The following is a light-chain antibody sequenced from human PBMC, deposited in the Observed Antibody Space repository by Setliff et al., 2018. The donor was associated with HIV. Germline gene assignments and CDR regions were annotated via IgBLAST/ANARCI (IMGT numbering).Light chain of an antibody. V-gene: IGLV2-14*01. Sequence: SVLTQPASVSGSPGQSIAISCTGTSSDVGGYDYVSWFQQHPGKAPKLMNYDVSKRPSGVSNRFSGSKSDNTASLTISGLQAEDEADYFCSSYTSISTYVFGTGTKVTVL. J-gene: IGLJ1*01. CDR1: SSDVGGYDY. CDR2: DVS. CDR3: SSYTSISTYV.